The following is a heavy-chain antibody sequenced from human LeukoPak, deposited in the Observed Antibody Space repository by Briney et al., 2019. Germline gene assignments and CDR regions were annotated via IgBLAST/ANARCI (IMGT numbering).Heavy chain of an antibody. CDR1: GYTFTGYY. Sequence: GASVKVSCKASGYTFTGYYMHWVRQAPGQGLEWVGRINPNSGGTNYAQKFQGRVTMTRDTSISTAYMELSRLRSDDTAVYYCVGGDSSSWYAGYQPRRYNWFDPWGQGTLVTVSS. CDR3: VGGDSSSWYAGYQPRRYNWFDP. V-gene: IGHV1-2*06. CDR2: INPNSGGT. J-gene: IGHJ5*02. D-gene: IGHD6-13*01.